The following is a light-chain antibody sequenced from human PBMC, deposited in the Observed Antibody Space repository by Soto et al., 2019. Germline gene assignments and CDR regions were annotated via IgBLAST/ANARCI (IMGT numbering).Light chain of an antibody. CDR2: DVI. J-gene: IGLJ2*01. CDR1: SSDIGGYNF. CDR3: SSYTTTTTAV. Sequence: QSALTQPASVSGSPGQSITIACTGSSSDIGGYNFVSWYQQHPGKAPKLMIYDVIKRPSGVSSRFAGSKSGNTASLTISGLWAEDEADYYCSSYTTTTTAVFGGGTKLTVL. V-gene: IGLV2-14*03.